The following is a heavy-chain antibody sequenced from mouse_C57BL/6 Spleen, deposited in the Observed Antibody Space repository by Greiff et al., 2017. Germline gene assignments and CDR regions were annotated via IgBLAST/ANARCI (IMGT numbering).Heavy chain of an antibody. CDR2: ILPGSGST. CDR3: ARLPRGY. J-gene: IGHJ2*01. D-gene: IGHD5-5*01. V-gene: IGHV1-9*01. CDR1: GYTFTGYW. Sequence: QVQLQQSGAELMKPGASVKLSCKASGYTFTGYWIEWVKQRPGHGLEWIGEILPGSGSTNYTEKFKGKATFTADTSSNTAYMQLSSLTTEDSAIYYCARLPRGYWGQGTTLTVSS.